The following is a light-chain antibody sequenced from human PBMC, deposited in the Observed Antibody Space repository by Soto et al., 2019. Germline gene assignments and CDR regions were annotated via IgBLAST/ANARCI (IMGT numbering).Light chain of an antibody. J-gene: IGLJ3*02. V-gene: IGLV1-40*01. CDR1: SSNIGAGYD. CDR2: GNS. Sequence: QSVLTQPPSVSGAPGQRVTISCTESSSNIGAGYDVHWYQQLPGTAPKLLIYGNSNRPSGVPDRFSGSKSGTSASLAITVIQAEDEADYYCKSYDSSLSGWVFGGGNKLTVL. CDR3: KSYDSSLSGWV.